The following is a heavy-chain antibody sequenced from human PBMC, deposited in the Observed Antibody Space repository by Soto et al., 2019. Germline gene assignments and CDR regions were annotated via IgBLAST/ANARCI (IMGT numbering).Heavy chain of an antibody. Sequence: GGPVKVSCKASGYTFTSYGISWVRQAPGQGLEWMGWISAYNGNTNYAQKLQGRVTMTTDTSTSTAYMELRSLRSDDTAVYYCARALGWDAVAGSYALDIWGQGTMVTVSS. V-gene: IGHV1-18*01. CDR2: ISAYNGNT. CDR1: GYTFTSYG. J-gene: IGHJ3*02. CDR3: ARALGWDAVAGSYALDI. D-gene: IGHD6-19*01.